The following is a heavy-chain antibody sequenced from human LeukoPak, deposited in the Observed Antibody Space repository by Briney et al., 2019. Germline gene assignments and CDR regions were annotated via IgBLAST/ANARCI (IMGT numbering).Heavy chain of an antibody. CDR2: ISGSGGST. J-gene: IGHJ4*02. D-gene: IGHD3-22*01. CDR3: AKVGAYDSSGYPVYYFDY. Sequence: GGSLRLSCAASGFTFSSYGMSWVRQAPGKGLEWVSAISGSGGSTYYADSVKGRFTISRDNSKNTLYLQMNSLRAEDTAVYYCAKVGAYDSSGYPVYYFDYWGQGTPVTVSS. V-gene: IGHV3-23*01. CDR1: GFTFSSYG.